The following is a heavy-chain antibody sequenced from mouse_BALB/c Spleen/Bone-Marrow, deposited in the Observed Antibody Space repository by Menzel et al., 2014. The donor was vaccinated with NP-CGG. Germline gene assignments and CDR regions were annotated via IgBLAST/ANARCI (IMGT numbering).Heavy chain of an antibody. D-gene: IGHD1-1*01. J-gene: IGHJ2*02. CDR2: IEPSDSYT. V-gene: IGHV1-69*02. CDR1: GHTFTNYW. Sequence: LEESGAEVVKPGASVKVSCKASGHTFTNYWMQWVQQRPGQGLEWIGEIEPSDSYTNYNQDFKGKATLTVDKSSSTAYMQLSSLTSEDSAVYYCARGRTTVVSDYWGQGTSLTVSS. CDR3: ARGRTTVVSDY.